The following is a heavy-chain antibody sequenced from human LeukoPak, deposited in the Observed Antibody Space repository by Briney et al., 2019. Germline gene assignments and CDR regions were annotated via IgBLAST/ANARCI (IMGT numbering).Heavy chain of an antibody. V-gene: IGHV1-8*01. J-gene: IGHJ4*02. CDR2: MNPNSGNA. CDR1: GYTFTSYD. CDR3: ARCYSSSWQRLDN. Sequence: GASVKVSCKASGYTFTSYDINWVRQATGQGLEWMGWMNPNSGNANYAQKFQDRVVMTTDRSTSTTYMELRSVRSDDTAVYYCARCYSSSWQRLDNWGQGTLVIVSS. D-gene: IGHD6-13*01.